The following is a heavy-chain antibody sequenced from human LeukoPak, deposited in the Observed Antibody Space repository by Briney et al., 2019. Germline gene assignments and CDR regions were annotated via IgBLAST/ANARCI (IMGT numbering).Heavy chain of an antibody. D-gene: IGHD3-10*01. V-gene: IGHV1-24*01. CDR2: FDPEDGET. CDR1: GYTLTELS. Sequence: ASVKVSCKVSGYTLTELSMHWVRQAPGKGLEWMGGFDPEDGETIYAQKFQGRVTMTEDTSTDTAYMELSSLRSEDTAVYYCATGVSYYYYMAVWSKGTTVTVSS. J-gene: IGHJ6*03. CDR3: ATGVSYYYYMAV.